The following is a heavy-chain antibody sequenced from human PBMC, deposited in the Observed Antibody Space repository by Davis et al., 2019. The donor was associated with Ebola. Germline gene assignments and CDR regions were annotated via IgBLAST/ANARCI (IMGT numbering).Heavy chain of an antibody. Sequence: GESLKISCAASGFTFRNYAMHWVRQAPGKGLEWVAVVSHSERERFYADSVKGRFTISRDNSENTLYLQMSSLTVDDTAVYYCARKGSGRVDFWGQGTRVVVSS. CDR2: VSHSERER. CDR1: GFTFRNYA. V-gene: IGHV3-30*04. CDR3: ARKGSGRVDF. D-gene: IGHD6-19*01. J-gene: IGHJ4*02.